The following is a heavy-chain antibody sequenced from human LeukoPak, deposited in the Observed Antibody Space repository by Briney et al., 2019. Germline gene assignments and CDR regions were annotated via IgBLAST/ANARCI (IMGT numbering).Heavy chain of an antibody. J-gene: IGHJ6*03. CDR3: ARVGAATFYWYYMDV. V-gene: IGHV3-7*01. CDR2: IKQDGSEK. D-gene: IGHD2-15*01. Sequence: GRSLRLSCEASGFSFSTYWLSWVRQAPGKGPEWVANIKQDGSEKYYLDSLKGRFTVSRDNAKNSPYLQINSLRVGDTAVYFCARVGAATFYWYYMDVWGKGTTVTVSS. CDR1: GFSFSTYW.